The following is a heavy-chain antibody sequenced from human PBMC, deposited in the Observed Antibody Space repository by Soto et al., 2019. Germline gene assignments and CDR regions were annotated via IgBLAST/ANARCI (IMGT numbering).Heavy chain of an antibody. D-gene: IGHD3-22*01. V-gene: IGHV1-46*01. CDR2: INPSGGST. J-gene: IGHJ4*02. Sequence: QVQLVQSGAEVKKPGASVKVSCKASGYTFTSYYMHWVRQAPGQGLEWMGIINPSGGSTSYAQKFQGRVTMTRDTSTSTVYMELSSLRSEDTAVYYCARGRYYYDSSGYYCFDYWGQGTLVTVSS. CDR3: ARGRYYYDSSGYYCFDY. CDR1: GYTFTSYY.